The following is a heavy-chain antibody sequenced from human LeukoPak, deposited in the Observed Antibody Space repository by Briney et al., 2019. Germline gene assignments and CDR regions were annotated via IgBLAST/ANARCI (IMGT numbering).Heavy chain of an antibody. CDR1: GYTLTELS. Sequence: ASVKVSCKVSGYTLTELSMHWVRQAPGKGLEWMGGFDPEDGETIYAQKFQGRVTMTEDTSTDTASMELSRLRSEDTAVYYCATVDCSGGSCYLNYWGQGTLVTVSS. J-gene: IGHJ4*02. CDR2: FDPEDGET. D-gene: IGHD2-15*01. CDR3: ATVDCSGGSCYLNY. V-gene: IGHV1-24*01.